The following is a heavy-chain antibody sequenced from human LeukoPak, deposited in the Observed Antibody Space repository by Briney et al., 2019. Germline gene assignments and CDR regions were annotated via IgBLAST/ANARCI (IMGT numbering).Heavy chain of an antibody. CDR1: GGSISSYY. V-gene: IGHV4-59*01. D-gene: IGHD6-19*01. CDR2: IYYSGST. Sequence: SETLALTCTVSGGSISSYYWSWIRQPPGKGLEWIGYIYYSGSTNYNPSLKSRVTISVDTSKNQFYLKLSSVTAADTAVYYCASLSSGWPSFDYWGQGTLVTVSS. J-gene: IGHJ4*02. CDR3: ASLSSGWPSFDY.